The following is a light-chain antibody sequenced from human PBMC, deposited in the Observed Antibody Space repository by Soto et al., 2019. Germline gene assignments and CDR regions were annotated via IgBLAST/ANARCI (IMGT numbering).Light chain of an antibody. Sequence: DIQITHSPSSLSASVRDRVTITCQSSQDISNYLNWYQQKEGKAPKLLIYDASNLETGVPSRFSGSGSGTDFSLTISSLQPEDIGTYYCQEYDTLPLTLGPGTKVDIK. CDR1: QDISNY. J-gene: IGKJ3*01. V-gene: IGKV1-33*01. CDR3: QEYDTLPLT. CDR2: DAS.